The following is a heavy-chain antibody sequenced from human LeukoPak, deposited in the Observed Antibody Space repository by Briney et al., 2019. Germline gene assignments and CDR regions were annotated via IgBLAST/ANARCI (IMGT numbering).Heavy chain of an antibody. CDR3: ARTPGYYDFWSGYYFDY. CDR1: GFTVSSNY. Sequence: GGSLRLSCAASGFTVSSNYMSWVRQAPGKGLEWVSVIYSGGSTYYADSVKGRFTISRDNSKNTLYLQMNSLRAEDTAVYYCARTPGYYDFWSGYYFDYWGQGTLVNVSS. J-gene: IGHJ4*02. D-gene: IGHD3-3*01. V-gene: IGHV3-53*01. CDR2: IYSGGST.